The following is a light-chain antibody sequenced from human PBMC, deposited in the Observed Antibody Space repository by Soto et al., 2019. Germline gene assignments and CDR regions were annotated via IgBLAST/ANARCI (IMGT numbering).Light chain of an antibody. J-gene: IGLJ3*02. V-gene: IGLV1-51*01. Sequence: QSVLTQPPSVSAAPGQKVTISCSGSSSNTGKNYVSWYQQFPGTAPKLLIYDDNKRPSGIPDRFSGSKSGTSATLGITGLQTGDEADYYCGTWDSSLSAGVFGGGTKVTVL. CDR3: GTWDSSLSAGV. CDR1: SSNTGKNY. CDR2: DDN.